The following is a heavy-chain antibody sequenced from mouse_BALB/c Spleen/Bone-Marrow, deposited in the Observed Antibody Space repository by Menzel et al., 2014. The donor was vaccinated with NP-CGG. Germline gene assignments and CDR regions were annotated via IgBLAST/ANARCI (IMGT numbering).Heavy chain of an antibody. J-gene: IGHJ2*01. Sequence: EVQLQQSGAELVKPGASVKLSCTASGFNIKDTYMHWVKQRPEQGLEWIGWIDPANGNTKYDPNFQGKATITADTSSNTAYLQLSSLTSKDTAVYYCARDYDYFFDYWGQSTTLTVSS. CDR3: ARDYDYFFDY. CDR1: GFNIKDTY. V-gene: IGHV14-3*02. CDR2: IDPANGNT. D-gene: IGHD2-4*01.